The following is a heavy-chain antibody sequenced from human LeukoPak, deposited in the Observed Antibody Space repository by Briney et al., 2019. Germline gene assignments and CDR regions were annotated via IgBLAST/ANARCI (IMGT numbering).Heavy chain of an antibody. CDR1: GFTVSSSY. J-gene: IGHJ3*02. CDR2: IYSGGST. V-gene: IGHV3-66*01. CDR3: ARDRTYYHAFDI. Sequence: GGSLRLSCAASGFTVSSSYMSWVRQAPGKGLEWVSVIYSGGSTYYADSVKGRFTISRDNSKNTLYLQMNSLRAEDTAVYYCARDRTYYHAFDIWGQGTMVTVSS. D-gene: IGHD1-26*01.